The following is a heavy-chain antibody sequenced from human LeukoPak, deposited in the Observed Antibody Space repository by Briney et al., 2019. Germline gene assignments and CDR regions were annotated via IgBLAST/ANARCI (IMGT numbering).Heavy chain of an antibody. J-gene: IGHJ4*02. Sequence: SVKVSCKASGGTFTSYPRSWVRHPPGQGLEWMGGIIHVFGTANYAQKFQGRVTITTDASTSKAYMEVGSLKSEDTAAYECARGGYCTGDSCPSLVWGQQTLVTVAS. D-gene: IGHD2-8*02. CDR3: ARGGYCTGDSCPSLV. CDR2: IIHVFGTA. V-gene: IGHV1-69*05. CDR1: GGTFTSYP.